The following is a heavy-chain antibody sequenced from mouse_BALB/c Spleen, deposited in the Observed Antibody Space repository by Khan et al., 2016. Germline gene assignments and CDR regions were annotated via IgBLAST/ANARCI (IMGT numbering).Heavy chain of an antibody. CDR1: GYSFTDYF. CDR3: VPDGHYAY. V-gene: IGHV1-37*01. CDR2: IDPYNGDT. D-gene: IGHD2-3*01. J-gene: IGHJ3*01. Sequence: VRLQQSGPELVKPGASVKISCKASGYSFTDYFMNWVKQSHGKSLEWIGRIDPYNGDTFNNQKFKGKATLTVEKSSTTAHMDLLSLTFEDSAVYYCVPDGHYAYWGQGTLVTVSA.